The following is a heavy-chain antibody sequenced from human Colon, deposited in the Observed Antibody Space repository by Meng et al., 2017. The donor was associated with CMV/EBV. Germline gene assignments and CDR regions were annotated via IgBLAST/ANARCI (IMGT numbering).Heavy chain of an antibody. CDR1: GGSISSYY. Sequence: GSLRLSCTVSGGSISSYYWSWIRQPPGKGLEWIGDIYYSGSTNYNPSLKSRVTISVDTSKNQFSLKLSSVTAADTAVYYCARAHLIQWELLWFDPWGQGTLVTVSS. J-gene: IGHJ5*02. CDR3: ARAHLIQWELLWFDP. CDR2: IYYSGST. D-gene: IGHD1-26*01. V-gene: IGHV4-59*01.